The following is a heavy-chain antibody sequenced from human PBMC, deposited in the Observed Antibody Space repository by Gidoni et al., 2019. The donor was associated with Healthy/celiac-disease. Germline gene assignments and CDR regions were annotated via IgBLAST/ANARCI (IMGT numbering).Heavy chain of an antibody. J-gene: IGHJ6*03. CDR2: INHSGST. CDR1: GGSFSGYY. CDR3: AREGRYYYYYYMDV. Sequence: QVQLQQWGAGLLKPSETLSLTCAVYGGSFSGYYWSWIRQPPGKGLEWIGEINHSGSTNYNPSLKSRVTISVDTSKNQFSLKLSSVTAADTAVYYGAREGRYYYYYYMDVWGKGTTVTVSS. V-gene: IGHV4-34*01.